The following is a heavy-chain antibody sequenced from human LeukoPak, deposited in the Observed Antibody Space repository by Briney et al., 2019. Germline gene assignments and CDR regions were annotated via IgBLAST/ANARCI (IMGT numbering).Heavy chain of an antibody. V-gene: IGHV4-4*08. J-gene: IGHJ5*02. CDR2: ITSIGST. D-gene: IGHD2-15*01. CDR1: GGSISNYY. Sequence: PSETLSLTCTVSGGSISNYYWSWIRRPPGKGLEWIGYITSIGSTNYKPSLESRVTMSVDTSKNQFSLKLTSVTAADTAVYYCARGRAVAAASDNWFDPWGQGTLVTVSS. CDR3: ARGRAVAAASDNWFDP.